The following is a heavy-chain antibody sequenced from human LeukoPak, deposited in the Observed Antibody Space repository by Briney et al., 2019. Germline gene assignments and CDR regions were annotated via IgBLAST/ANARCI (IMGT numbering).Heavy chain of an antibody. J-gene: IGHJ4*02. CDR2: IWYDGSNK. Sequence: GGSLRLSCAASGFTLSSYGMHWVRQAPGKGLEWVAVIWYDGSNKYYADSVKGRFTISRDNAKNSLFLQMNSLRDEDTAVYYCASDSPGYDSGSYFAYWGQGTLVTVSS. V-gene: IGHV3-33*01. CDR3: ASDSPGYDSGSYFAY. CDR1: GFTLSSYG. D-gene: IGHD2-15*01.